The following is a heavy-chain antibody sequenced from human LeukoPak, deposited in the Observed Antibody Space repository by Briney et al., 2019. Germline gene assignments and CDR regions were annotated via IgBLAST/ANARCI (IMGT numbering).Heavy chain of an antibody. J-gene: IGHJ1*01. CDR2: ISDSGANT. CDR1: GFTVSSNY. CDR3: AKGGEQVTWNFQN. V-gene: IGHV3-23*01. D-gene: IGHD1/OR15-1a*01. Sequence: GGSLRLSCAASGFTVSSNYMSWVRQAPGKGLEWVSIISDSGANTYYADSVRGRFTISRDNSKNTLYLQMNSLRAEDTAVYYCAKGGEQVTWNFQNWGQGTLVTVSS.